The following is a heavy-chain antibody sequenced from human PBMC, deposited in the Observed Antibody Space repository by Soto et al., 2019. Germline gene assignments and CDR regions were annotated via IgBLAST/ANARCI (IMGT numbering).Heavy chain of an antibody. Sequence: PGGSLRLSCAASGFTFSSYGMHWVRQAPGKGLEWVAVISYDGSNKYYADSVKGRFTISRDNSKNTLYLQMNSLRAEDTAVYYCAKDCLRFLEWLPPNYYYYGMDVWGQGTTVTVSS. CDR2: ISYDGSNK. J-gene: IGHJ6*02. CDR3: AKDCLRFLEWLPPNYYYYGMDV. D-gene: IGHD3-3*01. CDR1: GFTFSSYG. V-gene: IGHV3-30*18.